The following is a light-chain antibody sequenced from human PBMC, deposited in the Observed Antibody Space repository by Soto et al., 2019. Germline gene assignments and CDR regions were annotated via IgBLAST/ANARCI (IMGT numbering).Light chain of an antibody. J-gene: IGKJ1*01. CDR3: QQYNSYPWT. CDR1: QSISSW. Sequence: DIQMTQSPSTLSASVGDRVTLTCRASQSISSWLAWYQQKPGKAPKLLIYKASSLDSGIPSRFSGSGSGTVITLTISSLQPDDFATYYCQQYNSYPWTFGQGTKVEIK. V-gene: IGKV1-5*03. CDR2: KAS.